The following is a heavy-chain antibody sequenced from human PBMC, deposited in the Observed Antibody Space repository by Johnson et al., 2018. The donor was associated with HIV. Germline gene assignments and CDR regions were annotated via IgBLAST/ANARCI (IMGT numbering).Heavy chain of an antibody. CDR1: GFTFHDSY. D-gene: IGHD3-10*01. Sequence: QEKLVESGGGLVKPGGSLRLSCAASGFTFHDSYMSWIRQAPGKGLEWISYISGSGGTMYSADSVKGRFTISRNNANNSLHLQMNSLRAEDTAVYYCARDRLLWFRELWPHDALDIWGQGTMVTVSP. J-gene: IGHJ3*02. CDR3: ARDRLLWFRELWPHDALDI. V-gene: IGHV3-11*01. CDR2: ISGSGGTM.